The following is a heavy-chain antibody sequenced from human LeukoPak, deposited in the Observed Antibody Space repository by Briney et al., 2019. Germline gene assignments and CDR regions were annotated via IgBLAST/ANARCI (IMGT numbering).Heavy chain of an antibody. CDR1: GSMYNYY. CDR2: IHYNGIT. V-gene: IGHV4-59*08. Sequence: SETLSLTCTVSGSMYNYYWSWIRQPPGKGLEWIGYIHYNGITNYNPSLKSRVTMSLDTSKNQVSLKLNSVTAADTAVYYCARHISSGGTYAHFGYWGQGTLVTVSS. J-gene: IGHJ4*02. CDR3: ARHISSGGTYAHFGY. D-gene: IGHD1-26*01.